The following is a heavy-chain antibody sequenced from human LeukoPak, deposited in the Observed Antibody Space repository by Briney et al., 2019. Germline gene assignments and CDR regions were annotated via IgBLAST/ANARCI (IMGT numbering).Heavy chain of an antibody. J-gene: IGHJ4*02. Sequence: GGSLRLSCAASGFTFSDYYMSWIRQAPGKGLEWVSYISSSGSTIYYADSVKGRFTISRDNAKNSLYLQMNSLRAEDTAVYYCASIFWYSSGWPKGNYWGQGTLVTVSS. CDR1: GFTFSDYY. CDR3: ASIFWYSSGWPKGNY. CDR2: ISSSGSTI. D-gene: IGHD6-19*01. V-gene: IGHV3-11*04.